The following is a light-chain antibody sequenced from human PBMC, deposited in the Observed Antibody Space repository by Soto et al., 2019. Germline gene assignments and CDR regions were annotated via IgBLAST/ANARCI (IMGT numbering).Light chain of an antibody. V-gene: IGLV2-23*01. CDR2: EDS. Sequence: QSALTQPASVSGSPGQSITISCTGTSSDVGSYNLVSWYQQHPDKAPNLMIYEDSKRPSGVSNRFSGSKSGNTASLTISGLQAEDEGDYYCCSYTDSGTLIFGGGTKLTVL. CDR3: CSYTDSGTLI. J-gene: IGLJ2*01. CDR1: SSDVGSYNL.